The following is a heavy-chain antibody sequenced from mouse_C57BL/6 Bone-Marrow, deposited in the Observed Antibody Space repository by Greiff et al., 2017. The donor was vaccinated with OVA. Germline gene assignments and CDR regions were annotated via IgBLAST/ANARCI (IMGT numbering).Heavy chain of an antibody. V-gene: IGHV3-6*01. J-gene: IGHJ1*03. Sequence: EVQLQQSGPGLVKPSQSLSLTCSVTGYSITSGYYWNWIRQFPGNKLEWMGYISYDGSNNYNPSLKNRISITRDTSKNQFFLKLNSVTTEDTATYYCAHYYGSSPYWYFDVWGTGTTVTVSS. D-gene: IGHD1-1*01. CDR1: GYSITSGYY. CDR3: AHYYGSSPYWYFDV. CDR2: ISYDGSN.